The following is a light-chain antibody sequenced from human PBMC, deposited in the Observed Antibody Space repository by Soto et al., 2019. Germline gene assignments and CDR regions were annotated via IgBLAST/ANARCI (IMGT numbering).Light chain of an antibody. Sequence: IQLTQSPSTLSASVGDRVTVTCRARQTINYWLAWYQQKSGTAPRLLIYDASRLERGVPSRFSGSVSGTEFALTSSSRQPEDFATSYCQQYNTDSLPFGGGTRVEL. CDR3: QQYNTDSLP. CDR1: QTINYW. J-gene: IGKJ4*01. V-gene: IGKV1-5*01. CDR2: DAS.